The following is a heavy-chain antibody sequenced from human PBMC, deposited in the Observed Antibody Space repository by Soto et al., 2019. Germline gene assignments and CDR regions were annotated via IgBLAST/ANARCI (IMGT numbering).Heavy chain of an antibody. V-gene: IGHV2-5*02. J-gene: IGHJ4*02. CDR3: ARDSSGWYGFDY. CDR1: GFSLSTSGVA. Sequence: QITLKESGPTLVKPTQTLTLTCTFSGFSLSTSGVAVGWSRQPPGKALEWLALIYWDDDKRYSPSLKSRLTITKDPSKNQVVLTMTNMDPVDTATYYCARDSSGWYGFDYWGQGSLVTVSS. CDR2: IYWDDDK. D-gene: IGHD6-19*01.